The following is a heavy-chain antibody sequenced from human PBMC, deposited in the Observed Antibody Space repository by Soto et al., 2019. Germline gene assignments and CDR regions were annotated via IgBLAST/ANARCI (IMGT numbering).Heavy chain of an antibody. J-gene: IGHJ6*03. CDR2: INPSGGST. CDR1: GYTFTSYY. CDR3: AREAVAGTFSRWYYYYMDV. Sequence: ASVKVSCKASGYTFTSYYMHWVRQAPGQGLEWMGIINPSGGSTSYAQKFQGRVTMTRDTSTSTVYMELSSLRSEDTAVYYCAREAVAGTFSRWYYYYMDVWGKGTTVTVSS. D-gene: IGHD6-19*01. V-gene: IGHV1-46*03.